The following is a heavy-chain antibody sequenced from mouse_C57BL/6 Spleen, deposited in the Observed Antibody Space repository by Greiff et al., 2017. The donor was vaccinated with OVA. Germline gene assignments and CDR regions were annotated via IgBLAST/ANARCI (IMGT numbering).Heavy chain of an antibody. D-gene: IGHD1-1*01. CDR3: ARGYYYGSSTSMDY. V-gene: IGHV1-81*01. CDR1: GYTFTSYG. Sequence: VQLQQSGAELARPGASVKLSCKASGYTFTSYGISWVKQRTGQGLEWIGEIYPRSGNTYYNEKFKGKATLTADKSSSTAYMELRSLTSEDSAVYFCARGYYYGSSTSMDYWGQGTSVTVSS. J-gene: IGHJ4*01. CDR2: IYPRSGNT.